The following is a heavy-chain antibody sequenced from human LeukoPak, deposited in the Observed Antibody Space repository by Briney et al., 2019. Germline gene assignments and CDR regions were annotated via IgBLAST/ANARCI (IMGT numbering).Heavy chain of an antibody. Sequence: GGSLRLSCAASGFTFSIHGMNWVRQAPGKGLEWVSYIINSGGTVYYTDSVQGRFTISRDNARNSQFLQMNSLRDEDTAVYYCARVGRGVFGMDVWGQGTTVTVSS. CDR2: IINSGGTV. J-gene: IGHJ6*02. D-gene: IGHD3-10*01. CDR1: GFTFSIHG. V-gene: IGHV3-48*02. CDR3: ARVGRGVFGMDV.